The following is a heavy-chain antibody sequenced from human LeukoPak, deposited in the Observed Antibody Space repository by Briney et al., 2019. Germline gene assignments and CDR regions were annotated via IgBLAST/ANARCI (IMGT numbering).Heavy chain of an antibody. V-gene: IGHV3-66*01. CDR3: ARTNWFDP. Sequence: PGGSLRLSCAASGFTVSSNYMSWVRQAPGKGLEWVSVIYSGGSTYYAGSVKGRFTISGDNSKNTLYLQMNSLRAEDTAVYYCARTNWFDPWGQGTLVTVSS. CDR2: IYSGGST. J-gene: IGHJ5*02. CDR1: GFTVSSNY.